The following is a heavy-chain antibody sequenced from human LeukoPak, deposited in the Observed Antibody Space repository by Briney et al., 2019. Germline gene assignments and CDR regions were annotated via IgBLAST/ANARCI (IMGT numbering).Heavy chain of an antibody. Sequence: PSETLSLTCTVSGYSISSGYYWCWLRQPPGKGLEWIGSIYHSGSTYYNTSLKSRVTISVDTSKNQFSLKLSSVTVADTAVYYCARENLGFGELIYFYYYMDVWGKGTTVTVSS. CDR2: IYHSGST. CDR1: GYSISSGYY. D-gene: IGHD3-10*01. V-gene: IGHV4-38-2*02. CDR3: ARENLGFGELIYFYYYMDV. J-gene: IGHJ6*03.